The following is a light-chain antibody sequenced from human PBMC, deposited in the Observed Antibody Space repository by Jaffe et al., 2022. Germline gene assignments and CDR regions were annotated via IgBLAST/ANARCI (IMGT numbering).Light chain of an antibody. CDR3: QQYYTTTVT. Sequence: DIVMTQSPDSLAVSLGERATINCKSSQNILYNSNNKNYLAWYQQKPGQPPQLLIYWASTRKSGVPDRFSGSGSGTDFTLTISSLQAEDVAVYYCQQYYTTTVTFGGGTRVEI. V-gene: IGKV4-1*01. J-gene: IGKJ4*01. CDR2: WAS. CDR1: QNILYNSNNKNY.